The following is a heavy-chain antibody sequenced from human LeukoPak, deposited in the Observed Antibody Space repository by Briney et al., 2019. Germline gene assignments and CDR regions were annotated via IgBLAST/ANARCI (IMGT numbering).Heavy chain of an antibody. CDR2: ISAYNGDT. CDR3: AREPGYSGYDYYFDY. J-gene: IGHJ4*02. D-gene: IGHD5-12*01. V-gene: IGHV1-18*01. CDR1: GYTFTSYG. Sequence: ASVKVSCTASGYTFTSYGISWLRQAPGHPLEWMGWISAYNGDTNYAQKLQARVTMTTDTSTTTAYMELRSLRSDDTAVYYCAREPGYSGYDYYFDYWGQGTLVPVSS.